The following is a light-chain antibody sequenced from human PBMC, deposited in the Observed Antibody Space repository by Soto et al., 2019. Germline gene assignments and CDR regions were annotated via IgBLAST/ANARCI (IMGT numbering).Light chain of an antibody. Sequence: EIVMTQSPATLSLSPGERATLSCRASQSVSSNLVWYLQKPGQAPRLLIYDTSTRATNVPARFTGSGYETAFTLTISGLQSEDFGISYCHHYNNWPPRNTFGQGTKVDIX. J-gene: IGKJ2*01. V-gene: IGKV3-15*01. CDR3: HHYNNWPPRNT. CDR1: QSVSSN. CDR2: DTS.